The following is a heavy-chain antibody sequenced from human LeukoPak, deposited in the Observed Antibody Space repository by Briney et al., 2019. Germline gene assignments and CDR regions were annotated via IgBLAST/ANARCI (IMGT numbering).Heavy chain of an antibody. J-gene: IGHJ6*02. D-gene: IGHD2-15*01. CDR1: GFTFSNYG. CDR3: ARQRMSRYCSGGSCSLYYYYGMDV. CDR2: IYSGGST. Sequence: GRSLRLSCVASGFTFSNYGMHWVRQAPGKGLEWVAVIYSGGSTYYADSVKGRFTIPRDNSKNTLYLQMNSLRAEDTAVYYCARQRMSRYCSGGSCSLYYYYGMDVWGQGTTVTVSS. V-gene: IGHV3-66*04.